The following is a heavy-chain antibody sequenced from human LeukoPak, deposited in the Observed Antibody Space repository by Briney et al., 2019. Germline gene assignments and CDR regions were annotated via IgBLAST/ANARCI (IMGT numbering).Heavy chain of an antibody. V-gene: IGHV1-8*01. CDR1: GYTLTELS. CDR2: MNPNSGNT. D-gene: IGHD5-24*01. CDR3: AIVDD. J-gene: IGHJ4*02. Sequence: ASVKVSCKVSGYTLTELSMHWVRQAPGQGLEWMGWMNPNSGNTGYAQKFQGRVTMTRNTSISTAYMELSSLRSEDTAVYYCAIVDDWGQGTLVTVSS.